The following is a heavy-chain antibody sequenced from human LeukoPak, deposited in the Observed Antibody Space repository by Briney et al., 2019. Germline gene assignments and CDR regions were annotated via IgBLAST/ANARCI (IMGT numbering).Heavy chain of an antibody. V-gene: IGHV1-18*01. CDR1: GYTFTTYG. CDR3: ARESRPYYDSSSYYSYYYGMDV. D-gene: IGHD3-22*01. CDR2: INAYNANT. J-gene: IGHJ6*02. Sequence: GASVKVSCKASGYTFTTYGIAWVRQAPGQGLEWMGWINAYNANTKYAQNLQGRVTMTTDTSTSTAYMELGSLRSDDTAVYYCARESRPYYDSSSYYSYYYGMDVWGQGTTVTVSS.